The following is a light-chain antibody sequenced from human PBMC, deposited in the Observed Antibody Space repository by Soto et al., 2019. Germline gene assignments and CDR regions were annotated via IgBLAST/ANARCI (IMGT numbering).Light chain of an antibody. CDR1: QGISNY. J-gene: IGKJ5*01. V-gene: IGKV1-27*01. CDR3: QKYNSALERAT. CDR2: AAS. Sequence: DIQMTQSPSSLSASVGDRVTITCRASQGISNYLAWYQQKPGKVPKLLIYAASTLQSGVPSRFSGSGSGTDFTLTISSLQPEDVATYYCQKYNSALERATFGQGTRLEIK.